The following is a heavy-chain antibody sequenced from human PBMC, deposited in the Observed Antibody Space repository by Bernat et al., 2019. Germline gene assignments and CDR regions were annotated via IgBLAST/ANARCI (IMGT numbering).Heavy chain of an antibody. J-gene: IGHJ3*02. CDR1: GYTFTSYA. Sequence: QVQLVQSGAEEKKPGASVKVSCKASGYTFTSYAMHWVRQAPGQRLEWMGWINAGNGNTKYSQKFQGRVTITRDTSASTAYMELSSLRSEDTAVYYCARASMGARGPAFDIWGQGTMVTVSS. V-gene: IGHV1-3*05. CDR3: ARASMGARGPAFDI. D-gene: IGHD1-26*01. CDR2: INAGNGNT.